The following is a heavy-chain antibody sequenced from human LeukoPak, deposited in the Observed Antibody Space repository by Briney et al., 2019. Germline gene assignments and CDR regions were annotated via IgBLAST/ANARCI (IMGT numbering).Heavy chain of an antibody. CDR2: IKQDGSVK. Sequence: GGSLRLSCAASGFTFSNFWMNWVRQAPGKGLEWVANIKQDGSVKHYVDSVKGRFTISRDDAKNTVDLQMNSLRGEDTAVYYCVRGRGSYGWFDPWGQGILVTVSS. CDR1: GFTFSNFW. V-gene: IGHV3-7*01. CDR3: VRGRGSYGWFDP. J-gene: IGHJ5*02. D-gene: IGHD3-10*01.